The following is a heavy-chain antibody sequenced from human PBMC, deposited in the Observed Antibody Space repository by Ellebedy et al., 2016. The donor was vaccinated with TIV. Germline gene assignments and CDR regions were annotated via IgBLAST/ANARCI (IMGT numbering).Heavy chain of an antibody. J-gene: IGHJ5*02. D-gene: IGHD2-15*01. CDR2: INHSGST. CDR1: GGSFSGYY. V-gene: IGHV4-34*01. Sequence: SETLSLXCAVYGGSFSGYYWSWIRQPPGKGLEWIGEINHSGSTNYNPSLKSRVTISVDTSKNQFSLKLSSVTAADTAVYYCARGLKMVVAATRGYWFDPWGQGTLVTVSS. CDR3: ARGLKMVVAATRGYWFDP.